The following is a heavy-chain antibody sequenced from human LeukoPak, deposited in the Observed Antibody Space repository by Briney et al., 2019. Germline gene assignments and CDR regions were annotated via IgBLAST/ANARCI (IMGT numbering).Heavy chain of an antibody. CDR2: ISAYNGNT. Sequence: ASVKVSCKASGYTFTSYGISWARQAPGQGLEWMGWISAYNGNTNYAQKLQGRVTMTTDTSTSTAYMELRSLRSDDTAVYYCARQTYYDFWSGYASPEINFDYWGQGTLVTVPS. V-gene: IGHV1-18*01. CDR1: GYTFTSYG. J-gene: IGHJ4*02. CDR3: ARQTYYDFWSGYASPEINFDY. D-gene: IGHD3-3*01.